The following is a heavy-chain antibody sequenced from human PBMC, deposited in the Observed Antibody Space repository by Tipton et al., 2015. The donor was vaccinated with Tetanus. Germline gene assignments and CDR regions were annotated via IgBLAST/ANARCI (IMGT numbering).Heavy chain of an antibody. CDR2: SIPLLGIA. V-gene: IGHV1-69*04. J-gene: IGHJ3*02. D-gene: IGHD1-1*01. CDR3: ARESWNRDAFDI. CDR1: GDTFNTYG. Sequence: QSGPEVKKPGSSVKVSCKTSGDTFNTYGINWVRQAPGQRLEWMGRSIPLLGIANNAQKFQGRLTITADKSTTTVYMELSSLTSEDTAVYYCARESWNRDAFDIWGQGAMVTVSS.